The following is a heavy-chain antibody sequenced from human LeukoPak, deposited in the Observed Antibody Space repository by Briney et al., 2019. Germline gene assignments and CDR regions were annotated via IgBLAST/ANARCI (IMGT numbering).Heavy chain of an antibody. D-gene: IGHD5-18*01. V-gene: IGHV4-59*08. CDR1: GGSISSYY. CDR2: IYYSGST. Sequence: ASETLSLTCTVSGGSISSYYWSWIRQPPGKGLEWIGYIYYSGSTNYNPSLKSRVTISVDTSKSQFSLKLSSVTAADTAVYYCARQLWNYFDYWGQGTLVTVSS. CDR3: ARQLWNYFDY. J-gene: IGHJ4*02.